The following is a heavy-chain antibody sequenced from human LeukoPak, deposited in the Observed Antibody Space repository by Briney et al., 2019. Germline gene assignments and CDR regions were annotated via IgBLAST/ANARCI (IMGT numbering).Heavy chain of an antibody. D-gene: IGHD5-12*01. Sequence: ASVKVSCKASGYTFTSYDINWVRQATGQGLEWMGGIIPIFGTANYAQKFQGRVTITADESTSTAYMELSSLRSEDTAVYYCAPPPGSGSWGQGTLVTVSS. CDR1: GYTFTSYD. CDR2: IIPIFGTA. J-gene: IGHJ5*02. CDR3: APPPGSGS. V-gene: IGHV1-69*13.